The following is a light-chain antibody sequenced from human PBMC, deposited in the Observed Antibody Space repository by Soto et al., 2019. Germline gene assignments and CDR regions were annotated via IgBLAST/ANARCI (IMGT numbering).Light chain of an antibody. CDR2: TND. CDR1: STNVGINP. J-gene: IGLJ2*01. V-gene: IGLV1-44*01. Sequence: QSVLTQPPSTSGTPGQRVTISCSGSSTNVGINPVNWYQQFPGTAPRLLIYTNDQRSSGVPGRFSGSKSGTSASLDISGLQSEDEADYYCAAWDDSLYGLVFGGGTKLTVL. CDR3: AAWDDSLYGLV.